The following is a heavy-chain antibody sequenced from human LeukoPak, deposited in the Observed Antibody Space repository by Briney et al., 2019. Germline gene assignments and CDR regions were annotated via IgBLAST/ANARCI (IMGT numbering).Heavy chain of an antibody. V-gene: IGHV3-48*01. J-gene: IGHJ5*02. D-gene: IGHD4-17*01. Sequence: GGSLRLSCAASGFTFSSYSMNWVRQAPGKGLEWVSYISSSSSTIYYADSVKGRFTISRDNAKNSLYLQMNSLRAEDTAVYYCARGYGDYVDWFDPRGQGTLVTVSS. CDR1: GFTFSSYS. CDR3: ARGYGDYVDWFDP. CDR2: ISSSSSTI.